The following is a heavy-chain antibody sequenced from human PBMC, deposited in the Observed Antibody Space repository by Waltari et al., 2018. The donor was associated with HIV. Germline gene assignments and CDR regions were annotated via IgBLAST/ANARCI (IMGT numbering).Heavy chain of an antibody. Sequence: EVQLVESGGGLVQPGGSLRLSCAASGFNFNIYSMNWVRQTPGKGLEWVSFISGETEDIYYAGSVKGRFTISRDSARNSMFLQMSSLRVEDTALYFCARGASGGKYRPAYFDHWGQGTQVTVSS. CDR2: ISGETEDI. D-gene: IGHD2-15*01. V-gene: IGHV3-21*02. J-gene: IGHJ4*02. CDR3: ARGASGGKYRPAYFDH. CDR1: GFNFNIYS.